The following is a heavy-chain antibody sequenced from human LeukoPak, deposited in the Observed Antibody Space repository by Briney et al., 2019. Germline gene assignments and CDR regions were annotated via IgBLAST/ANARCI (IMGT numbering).Heavy chain of an antibody. J-gene: IGHJ4*02. Sequence: GGSLRLSCAASGFTFSSYAMSWVRQAPGKGLEWVSAISGSGGSTYYADSVKGRFTISRDNSKNTLYLQMNSLRAEDTAVYYCAKARLGYSGSYPFDYWGQGTLVTVSS. CDR3: AKARLGYSGSYPFDY. D-gene: IGHD1-26*01. CDR1: GFTFSSYA. V-gene: IGHV3-23*01. CDR2: ISGSGGST.